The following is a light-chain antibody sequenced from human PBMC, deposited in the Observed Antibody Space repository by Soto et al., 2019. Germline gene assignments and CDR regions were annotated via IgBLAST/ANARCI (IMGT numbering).Light chain of an antibody. V-gene: IGLV2-14*03. CDR1: SSDVGAYDF. CDR3: SSYTSSSPYV. CDR2: EVS. J-gene: IGLJ1*01. Sequence: QSVLTQPASVSGSPGQSITISCTGTSSDVGAYDFVSWYQQHPDKAPKLMIYEVSNRPSGVSNRFSGSKSVNTATLTISGLQAEDEADYYCSSYTSSSPYVFGTGTKVTVL.